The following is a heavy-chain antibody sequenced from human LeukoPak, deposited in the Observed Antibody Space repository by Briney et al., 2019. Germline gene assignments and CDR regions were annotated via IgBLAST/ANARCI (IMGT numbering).Heavy chain of an antibody. D-gene: IGHD4-17*01. CDR3: ANDWGDYGDWFY. V-gene: IGHV3-23*01. Sequence: GGSLRPSCAASGFTFSSYAMSWVRQAPGKGLEWVSAISGSGGSTYYADSVKGRFTISRDNSKNTLYLQMNSLRAEDTAVYYCANDWGDYGDWFYWGQGTLATVSS. CDR2: ISGSGGST. CDR1: GFTFSSYA. J-gene: IGHJ4*02.